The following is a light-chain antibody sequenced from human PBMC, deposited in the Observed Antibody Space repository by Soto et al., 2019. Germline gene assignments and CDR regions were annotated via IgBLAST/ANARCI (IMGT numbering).Light chain of an antibody. J-gene: IGLJ1*01. CDR1: NVGSKS. CDR2: DDS. V-gene: IGLV3-21*02. Sequence: SYELTQPPSVSVAPGQTATVTCGGNNVGSKSVHWYQQKPGQAPVLVVYDDSDRPSGIPERFSGSNSGNTATLTISRVEAGDEADYSCQVWDTSSDQGVFGTGTKVTVL. CDR3: QVWDTSSDQGV.